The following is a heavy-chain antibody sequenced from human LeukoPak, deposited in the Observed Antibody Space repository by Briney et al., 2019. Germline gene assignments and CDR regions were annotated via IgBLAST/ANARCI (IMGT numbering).Heavy chain of an antibody. V-gene: IGHV3-21*01. CDR3: ARDFRVGSSSSWYGIDY. D-gene: IGHD6-13*01. CDR2: ISSSSSYI. CDR1: GFTFSSYS. J-gene: IGHJ4*02. Sequence: PGGSLRLSCAASGFTFSSYSMNWVRQAPGKGLEWVSSISSSSSYIYYADSVKGRFTISRDNAKNSLYLQMNSLRAEDTAVYYCARDFRVGSSSSWYGIDYWGQGTLVTVSS.